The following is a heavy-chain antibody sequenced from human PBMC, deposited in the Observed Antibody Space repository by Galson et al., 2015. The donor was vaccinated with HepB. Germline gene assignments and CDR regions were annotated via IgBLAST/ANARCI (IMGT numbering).Heavy chain of an antibody. CDR3: ARTFYFDY. J-gene: IGHJ4*02. CDR1: GFTFSAYA. V-gene: IGHV3-30*04. CDR2: VSSDESNK. Sequence: SCAASGFTFSAYAMHWVRQAPGKGLEWVALVSSDESNKYYADSVRGRFTISRDNSRNTVYLQMNSLRAEDTAVYYCARTFYFDYWGQGTLVTVSS.